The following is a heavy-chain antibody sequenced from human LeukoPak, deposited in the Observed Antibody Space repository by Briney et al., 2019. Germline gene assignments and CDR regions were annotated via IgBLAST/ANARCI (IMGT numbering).Heavy chain of an antibody. CDR3: ARRSGYYYDSSGYYYDFFDP. V-gene: IGHV4-59*01. CDR2: IYYGGST. CDR1: GEPIRSEY. J-gene: IGHJ5*02. Sequence: PSETLSLTCTVSGEPIRSEYWTWMRQPPGQGLEWIGHIYYGGSTNYNPSLKSRATISVDTSKNQLSLKLTSATAADTAVYYCARRSGYYYDSSGYYYDFFDPWGPGTLVTVSS. D-gene: IGHD3-22*01.